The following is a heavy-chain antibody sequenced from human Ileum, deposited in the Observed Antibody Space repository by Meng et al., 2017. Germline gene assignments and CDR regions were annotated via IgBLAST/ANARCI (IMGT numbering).Heavy chain of an antibody. V-gene: IGHV4-61*02. CDR3: ARFTMTPPDQHYYYYGMDV. CDR2: IYTSRGTNYHPSV. J-gene: IGHJ6*02. Sequence: SETLSLTCTVSGVAFSSRSYYWSWICQPAGKGLEWISRIYTSRGTNYHPSVNYTPSLQTRVTISVDTSKNQFYLKLTSVTAADTAVYYCARFTMTPPDQHYYYYGMDVWGQGTTVTVSS. D-gene: IGHD4-17*01. CDR1: GVAFSSRSYY.